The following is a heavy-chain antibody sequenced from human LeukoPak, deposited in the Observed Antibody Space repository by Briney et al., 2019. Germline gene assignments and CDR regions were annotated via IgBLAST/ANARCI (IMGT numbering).Heavy chain of an antibody. J-gene: IGHJ4*02. V-gene: IGHV3-7*01. CDR2: IKQDGSEK. CDR3: ARDTLGRPLYYFDY. D-gene: IGHD3-10*01. CDR1: GFTFSSYW. Sequence: GGSLRLSCAASGFTFSSYWMSWVRQARGKGLEWVANIKQDGSEKYYVDSVKGRFTISRDNAKNSLYLQMNSLRAEDTAVYYCARDTLGRPLYYFDYWGQGTLVTVSS.